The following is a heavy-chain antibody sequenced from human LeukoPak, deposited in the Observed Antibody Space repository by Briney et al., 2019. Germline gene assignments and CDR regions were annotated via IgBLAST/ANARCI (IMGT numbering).Heavy chain of an antibody. J-gene: IGHJ4*02. CDR1: GFTFSSYG. Sequence: GGSLRLSCAASGFTFSSYGMHWVRQAPGKGLESVTFIQYDGSNKYYADSVKGRFTISRDNSRNTVYLQMNSLRTEDTAVYYCARSLTMVRAYDYWGQGTLVTVSS. CDR2: IQYDGSNK. CDR3: ARSLTMVRAYDY. D-gene: IGHD3-10*01. V-gene: IGHV3-30*02.